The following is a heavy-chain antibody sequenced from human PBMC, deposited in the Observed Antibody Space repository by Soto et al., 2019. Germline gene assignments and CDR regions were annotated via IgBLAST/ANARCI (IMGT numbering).Heavy chain of an antibody. CDR2: INSDGSST. CDR1: GFTFSSYW. V-gene: IGHV3-74*01. CDR3: ARAGGIAARPNYYYMDV. Sequence: GGSLRLSCAASGFTFSSYWMHWVRQAPGKGLVWVSRINSDGSSTSYADSVKGRFTISRDNAKNTLYLQMNSLRAEDTAVYYCARAGGIAARPNYYYMDVWGKGTTVTVSS. J-gene: IGHJ6*03. D-gene: IGHD6-6*01.